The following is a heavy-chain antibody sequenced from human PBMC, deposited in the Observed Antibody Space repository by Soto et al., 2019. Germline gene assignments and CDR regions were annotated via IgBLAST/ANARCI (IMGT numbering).Heavy chain of an antibody. CDR1: GFTFSTYA. V-gene: IGHV3-23*01. CDR2: ISGSGGST. Sequence: EVQLLESGGGLVQPGGSLRLSCAASGFTFSTYAMSWVRQAPEKGLEWVSAISGSGGSTYYADSVKGRFTISRDNSKNTLFLQMNSLRAEYTAVHYCARGLGYCSSTSCYIWFDYWGQGTLVTVSS. CDR3: ARGLGYCSSTSCYIWFDY. D-gene: IGHD2-2*02. J-gene: IGHJ4*02.